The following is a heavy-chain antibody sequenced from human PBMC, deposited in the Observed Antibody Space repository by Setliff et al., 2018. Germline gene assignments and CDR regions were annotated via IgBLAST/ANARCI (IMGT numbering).Heavy chain of an antibody. CDR2: IIPIFGTA. Sequence: SVKVSCKVSGYRLIEVSMHWVRQAPGKGLEWMGRIIPIFGTANYAQKFQGRVTITADESTSTAYMELSSLRSEDTAVYYCATSYSGSYYGYWGQGTLVTVSS. CDR1: GYRLIEVS. J-gene: IGHJ4*02. V-gene: IGHV1-69*13. CDR3: ATSYSGSYYGY. D-gene: IGHD1-26*01.